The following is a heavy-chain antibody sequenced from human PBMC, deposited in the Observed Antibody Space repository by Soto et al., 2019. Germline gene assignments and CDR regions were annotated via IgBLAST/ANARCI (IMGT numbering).Heavy chain of an antibody. CDR3: ARAGTSGIHYFDY. Sequence: SETLSLTCTVTGDSVNSYYWSWMRQPPGKGLECMGYVYYSGSTNYNPSLKSRVTISVDTSKNQISLRLKSVTAADTAVYYCARAGTSGIHYFDYWGQGSLVT. V-gene: IGHV4-59*02. J-gene: IGHJ4*02. D-gene: IGHD6-13*01. CDR1: GDSVNSYY. CDR2: VYYSGST.